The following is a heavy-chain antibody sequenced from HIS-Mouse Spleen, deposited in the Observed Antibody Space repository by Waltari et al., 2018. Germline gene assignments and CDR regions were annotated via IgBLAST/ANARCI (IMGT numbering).Heavy chain of an antibody. CDR1: GGSISSYY. CDR2: IYYSGST. Sequence: QVQLQESGPGLVKPSETLSLTCTVSGGSISSYYWSWIRQPPGKGLVWIGYIYYSGSTNYNPSLKSRVTISVDTSKNQFSLKLSSVTAADTAVYYCARENLAYSSGWYWFDPWGQGTLVTVSS. CDR3: ARENLAYSSGWYWFDP. D-gene: IGHD6-19*01. V-gene: IGHV4-59*01. J-gene: IGHJ5*02.